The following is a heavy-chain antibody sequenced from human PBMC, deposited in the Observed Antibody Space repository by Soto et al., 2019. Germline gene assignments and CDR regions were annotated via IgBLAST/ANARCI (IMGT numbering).Heavy chain of an antibody. D-gene: IGHD1-26*01. V-gene: IGHV3-66*01. CDR2: IYSGGST. J-gene: IGHJ3*01. CDR1: GFTVSSNY. CDR3: AKDSVSYNGIYDAFDV. Sequence: GGSLRLSCAASGFTVSSNYMSWVRQAPGKGLEWVSVIYSGGSTYYADSVKGRFTISRDNSRNTLYLQMDNLRVEDTAIYFCAKDSVSYNGIYDAFDVWGQGTVVTVSS.